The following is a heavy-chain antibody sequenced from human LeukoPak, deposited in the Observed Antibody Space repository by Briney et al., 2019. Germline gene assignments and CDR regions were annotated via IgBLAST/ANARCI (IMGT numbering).Heavy chain of an antibody. CDR3: ARGYNWNEVYFDY. J-gene: IGHJ4*02. CDR2: IYYSGST. Sequence: PSETLSLTCTVSGGSISSYYWSWIRQPPGKGLERIGYIYYSGSTNYNPSLKSRVTISVDTSKNQFSLKLSSVTAADTAVYYCARGYNWNEVYFDYWGQGTLVTVSS. CDR1: GGSISSYY. D-gene: IGHD1-1*01. V-gene: IGHV4-59*01.